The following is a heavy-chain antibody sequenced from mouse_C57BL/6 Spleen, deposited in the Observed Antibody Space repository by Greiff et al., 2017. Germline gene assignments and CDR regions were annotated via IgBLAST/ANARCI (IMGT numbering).Heavy chain of an antibody. V-gene: IGHV2-2*01. J-gene: IGHJ4*01. Sequence: QVQLQQSGPGLVQPSQSLSITCTVSGFSFTSYGVHWVRQSPGKGLEWLGVIWSGGSTDYYAAIISRLSISKDTSLGQVFFKMNSLLSDDTSLYYCASPVVAEYYYAMDYWGQGTSVTVSS. CDR2: IWSGGST. D-gene: IGHD1-1*01. CDR3: ASPVVAEYYYAMDY. CDR1: GFSFTSYG.